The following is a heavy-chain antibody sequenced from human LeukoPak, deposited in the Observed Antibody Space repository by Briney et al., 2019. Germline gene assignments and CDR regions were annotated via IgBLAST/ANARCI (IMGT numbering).Heavy chain of an antibody. Sequence: GGSLRLSCAASGFTFSSYAMSWVRQAPGKGLEWVSAISGSGGSTYYADSVKGRFTISRDNSKNTLYLQMNGLRAEDTAVYYCAKGETGYSDFDYWGQGTLVTVSS. D-gene: IGHD3-9*01. CDR3: AKGETGYSDFDY. V-gene: IGHV3-23*01. CDR1: GFTFSSYA. J-gene: IGHJ4*02. CDR2: ISGSGGST.